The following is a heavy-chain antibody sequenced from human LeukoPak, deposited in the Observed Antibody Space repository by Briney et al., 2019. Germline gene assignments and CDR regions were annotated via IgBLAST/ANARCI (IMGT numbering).Heavy chain of an antibody. Sequence: SETLSLTCTVSGGSISSTSYYWGWIRQPPGKGLEWIGSIYYSGTTYYNPSLKSRVTISVDTSKSQFSLKLSSVPAADTAVYYCASRLRWPSYFDYWGQGTPVTVSS. CDR3: ASRLRWPSYFDY. CDR1: GGSISSTSYY. V-gene: IGHV4-39*01. J-gene: IGHJ4*02. CDR2: IYYSGTT. D-gene: IGHD4-23*01.